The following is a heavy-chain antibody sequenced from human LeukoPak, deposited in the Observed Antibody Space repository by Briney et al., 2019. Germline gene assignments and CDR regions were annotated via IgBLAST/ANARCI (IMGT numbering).Heavy chain of an antibody. J-gene: IGHJ4*02. Sequence: SETLSLTCTVSGGSISSSSYYWGWIRQPPGKGLEWIGSIYYSGSTYYNPSLKSRVTISVDTSKNQFSLNLSSVTAADTAVYYCARGVPAAVTNYFDYWGQGTLVTVSS. CDR1: GGSISSSSYY. CDR2: IYYSGST. CDR3: ARGVPAAVTNYFDY. V-gene: IGHV4-39*07. D-gene: IGHD2-2*01.